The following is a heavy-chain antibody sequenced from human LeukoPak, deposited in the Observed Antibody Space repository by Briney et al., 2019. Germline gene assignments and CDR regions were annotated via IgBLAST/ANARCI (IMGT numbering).Heavy chain of an antibody. CDR2: IFYSGNT. D-gene: IGHD2-2*02. CDR3: ATSPYSVVPAARPTFDY. J-gene: IGHJ4*02. Sequence: PSETLSLTCIVSGGSISSSNDYWGWIRQPPGKGLEWIGSIFYSGNTYYNPSLKSRITVSVDTSKNQFSLKLSPVTAADTAVYYCATSPYSVVPAARPTFDYWGQGTLVTVSS. CDR1: GGSISSSNDY. V-gene: IGHV4-39*01.